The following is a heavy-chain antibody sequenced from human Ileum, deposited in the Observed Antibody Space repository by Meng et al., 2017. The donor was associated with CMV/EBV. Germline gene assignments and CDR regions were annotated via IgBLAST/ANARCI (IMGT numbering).Heavy chain of an antibody. CDR3: AKVLITTSWLPQPFDA. Sequence: GGSLRLSCVASGPTFSLYPMAWVRQAPGKGLEWVARISHDGSATYYADSMKGRMTISRDNSINTFYLQMNGLRADDTAVYFCAKVLITTSWLPQPFDAWGQGTLVTGSS. D-gene: IGHD1-14*01. V-gene: IGHV3-23*01. J-gene: IGHJ4*02. CDR1: GPTFSLYP. CDR2: ISHDGSAT.